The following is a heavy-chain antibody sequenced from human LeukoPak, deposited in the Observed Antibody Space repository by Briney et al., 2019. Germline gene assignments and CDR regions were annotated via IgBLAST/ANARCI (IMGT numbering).Heavy chain of an antibody. CDR2: IYYSGST. Sequence: SETLSLTCTVSGGSISSSAYYWGWIRQPPGKGLEWIGSIYYSGSTYYNPSLKSRVTISLDTSKNQFSLRLTSVTAADTAVYYCARNRVVGAPNFDYWGQGTLVTVFS. CDR1: GGSISSSAYY. D-gene: IGHD1-26*01. CDR3: ARNRVVGAPNFDY. J-gene: IGHJ4*02. V-gene: IGHV4-39*07.